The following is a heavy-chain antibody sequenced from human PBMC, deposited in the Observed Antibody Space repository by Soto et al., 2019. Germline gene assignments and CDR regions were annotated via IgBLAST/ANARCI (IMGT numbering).Heavy chain of an antibody. J-gene: IGHJ5*02. D-gene: IGHD6-13*01. V-gene: IGHV1-69*06. CDR2: IIPIFGTA. CDR1: GGTFSSYA. CDR3: AAVGNIAAAGTGWFDP. Sequence: QVQLVQSGAEVKKPGSSVKVSCKASGGTFSSYAISWVRQAPGQGLEWMGGIIPIFGTANYEQKFQGRVTITADKSTSTAYMELSSLRSEDTAVYYCAAVGNIAAAGTGWFDPWGQGTLVTVSS.